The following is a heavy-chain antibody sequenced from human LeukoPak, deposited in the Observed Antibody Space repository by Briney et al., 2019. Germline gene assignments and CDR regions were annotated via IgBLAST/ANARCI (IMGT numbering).Heavy chain of an antibody. D-gene: IGHD4-17*01. V-gene: IGHV4-34*01. CDR2: INHSGST. J-gene: IGHJ4*02. Sequence: PSETLSLTCAVYGGSFSGYYWSWIRQPPGKRLQWIGEINHSGSTNYNPSLKSRVTISVDTSKNQFSLKLSSVTAADTAVYYCARDDYGDYPYYFDYWGQGTLVTVSS. CDR1: GGSFSGYY. CDR3: ARDDYGDYPYYFDY.